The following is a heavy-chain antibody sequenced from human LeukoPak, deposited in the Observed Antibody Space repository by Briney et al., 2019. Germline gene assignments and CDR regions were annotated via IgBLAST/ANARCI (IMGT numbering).Heavy chain of an antibody. CDR3: SGEDTEYSSSGLGV. CDR1: GFIFSSYG. D-gene: IGHD6-6*01. CDR2: ISSSGTTI. Sequence: GGSLRLSCAGSGFIFSSYGMNWVRQAPGKILEWVSYISSSGTTIYYADSVKGRFTISRDNAKKSLDLQMNSLRVEDTAVYYCSGEDTEYSSSGLGVWGKGTTVIVSS. J-gene: IGHJ6*04. V-gene: IGHV3-48*01.